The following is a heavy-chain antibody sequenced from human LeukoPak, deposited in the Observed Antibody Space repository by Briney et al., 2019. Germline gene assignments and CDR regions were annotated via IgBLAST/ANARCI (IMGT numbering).Heavy chain of an antibody. D-gene: IGHD3-22*01. CDR1: GFTFSSYS. CDR3: AREGYDSSTTFDY. Sequence: GGSLRLSCAASGFTFSSYSMNWVRQAPGKGLEWVSSISSSSSYIYYADSVKGRFTISRDNAKNSLYLQMNSLRAEDTAEYYCAREGYDSSTTFDYWGQGTLVTVSS. J-gene: IGHJ4*02. CDR2: ISSSSSYI. V-gene: IGHV3-21*01.